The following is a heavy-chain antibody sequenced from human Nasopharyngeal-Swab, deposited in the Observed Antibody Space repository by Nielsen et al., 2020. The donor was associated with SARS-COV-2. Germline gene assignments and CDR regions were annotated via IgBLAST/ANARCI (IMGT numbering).Heavy chain of an antibody. CDR1: GFTFSSYG. CDR2: ISYDGSNK. J-gene: IGHJ6*02. D-gene: IGHD1-26*01. Sequence: GGPLRLSCAASGFTFSSYGMHWVRQAPGKGLEWVAVISYDGSNKYYADSVKGRFTISRDNSKNTLYLQMNSLRAEDTAVYYCAKDWVGATMFYYGMDVWGQGTTVTVSS. CDR3: AKDWVGATMFYYGMDV. V-gene: IGHV3-30*18.